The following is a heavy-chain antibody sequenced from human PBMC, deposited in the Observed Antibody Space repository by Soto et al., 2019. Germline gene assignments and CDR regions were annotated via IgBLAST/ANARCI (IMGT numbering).Heavy chain of an antibody. V-gene: IGHV1-46*01. J-gene: IGHJ4*02. CDR2: INPSGDST. CDR1: GYTFTSYY. Sequence: ASVKVSCKASGYTFTSYYMHWVRQAPGQGLEWMGIINPSGDSTSYAQKFQGRVTMTRDTSTSTVYMELSSLRAEDTAVYYCARGGSGKYSSSWYDGGFTFDYWGQGTLVTVSS. CDR3: ARGGSGKYSSSWYDGGFTFDY. D-gene: IGHD6-13*01.